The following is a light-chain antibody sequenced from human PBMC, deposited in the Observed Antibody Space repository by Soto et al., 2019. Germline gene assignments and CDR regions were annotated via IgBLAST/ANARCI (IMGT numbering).Light chain of an antibody. Sequence: EIVMTQSPATLSVSPGERVTLSCMASQSVSINLAWYQQQTGQTPRVLIYHTSTRDTGIPARFSGRGSRTECTLTISGLQSEDLAVYYCQQYSDWPQTFGQGTKVDIK. V-gene: IGKV3-15*01. J-gene: IGKJ1*01. CDR2: HTS. CDR1: QSVSIN. CDR3: QQYSDWPQT.